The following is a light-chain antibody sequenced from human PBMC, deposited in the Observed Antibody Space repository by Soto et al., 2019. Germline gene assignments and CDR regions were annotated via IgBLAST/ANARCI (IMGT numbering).Light chain of an antibody. CDR1: QSASRE. Sequence: EMVLTQSPATLSVSPGERVTLPCRASQSASREMAWYQQRPGQAPRLLIYGASTRATGVPARFSGSGSGTEFTLTISSLQPEDSAVYYCQVRFTFGQGTKLEI. J-gene: IGKJ2*01. V-gene: IGKV3-15*01. CDR3: QVRFT. CDR2: GAS.